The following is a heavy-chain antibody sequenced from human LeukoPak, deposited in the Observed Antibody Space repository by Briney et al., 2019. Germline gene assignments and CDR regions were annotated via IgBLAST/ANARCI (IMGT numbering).Heavy chain of an antibody. CDR3: ARDSERAAMAPDYDY. J-gene: IGHJ4*02. D-gene: IGHD5-18*01. V-gene: IGHV1-2*02. CDR1: GYTFTGYY. Sequence: ASVKVSCKASGYTFTGYYMHWVRQAPGQGLEWMGWINPNSGGTNYAQKFQGRVTMTRDTSISTAYMELSRLRSDDTAVYYCARDSERAAMAPDYDYWGQGTLVTVSS. CDR2: INPNSGGT.